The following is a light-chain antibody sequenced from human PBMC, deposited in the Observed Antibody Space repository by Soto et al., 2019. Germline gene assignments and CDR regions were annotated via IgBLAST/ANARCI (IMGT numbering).Light chain of an antibody. Sequence: QSALTQPASVSGSPGQSITISCTGTNSDVGGYDRVSEYQQHPGKAPTLMIYEVNKRPSGVSYRFSGSKSGNTASLTISGLQAEDEADYYCCSSVGGPIWVFGGGTKLTVL. V-gene: IGLV2-23*02. CDR1: NSDVGGYDR. J-gene: IGLJ3*02. CDR2: EVN. CDR3: CSSVGGPIWV.